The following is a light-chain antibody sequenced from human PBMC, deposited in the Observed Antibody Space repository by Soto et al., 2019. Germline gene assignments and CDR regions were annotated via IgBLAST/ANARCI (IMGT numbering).Light chain of an antibody. CDR1: QNIYSN. CDR2: LTS. CDR3: HQRQSWPRT. Sequence: IVMTQSPATLSVSPGERATLSCRASQNIYSNIAWYQQRPGQAPRLLIYLTSNRAAGIPARFSGSGSGTDFTLTISDVQPEDFAIYYCHQRQSWPRTFGQGTKVDI. J-gene: IGKJ1*01. V-gene: IGKV3D-15*01.